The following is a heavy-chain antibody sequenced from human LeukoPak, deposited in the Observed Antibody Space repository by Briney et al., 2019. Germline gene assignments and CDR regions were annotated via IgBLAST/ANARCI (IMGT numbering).Heavy chain of an antibody. CDR1: GFTSSSYG. Sequence: PGGSLRLSCAASGFTSSSYGMSWVRQAPGKGLQWVSVIIGSGSSTYYADSVKGRFTISRDKSTNTLYLQMNSLRAEDTAVYYCAKDQEWGLTHYFDYWGQGTLVTVSS. D-gene: IGHD1-26*01. V-gene: IGHV3-23*01. CDR3: AKDQEWGLTHYFDY. CDR2: IIGSGSST. J-gene: IGHJ4*02.